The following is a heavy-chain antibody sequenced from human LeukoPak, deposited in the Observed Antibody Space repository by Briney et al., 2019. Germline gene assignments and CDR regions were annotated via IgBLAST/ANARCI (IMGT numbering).Heavy chain of an antibody. V-gene: IGHV4-28*01. CDR1: GYSITSSSW. CDR3: ARSHYYGSGSYYRPDY. J-gene: IGHJ4*02. Sequence: PSETLSLTCAVSGYSITSSSWWGWIRQPPGKGLEWIGYIYHSGTTYYNPSLQSRVTMSVDTSKNQFSLKLSSVTAADTAVYYCARSHYYGSGSYYRPDYWGQGTLVTVSS. D-gene: IGHD3-10*01. CDR2: IYHSGTT.